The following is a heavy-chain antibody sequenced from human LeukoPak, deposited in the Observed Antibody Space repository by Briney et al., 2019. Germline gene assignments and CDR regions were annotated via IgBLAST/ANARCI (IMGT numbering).Heavy chain of an antibody. CDR2: INPNSGGT. Sequence: ASVKVSCKASGYTFTGYYMHWVRQAPGQGLEWMGWINPNSGGTNYAQKFQGRVTMTRDTSISTAYMELSRLRSDDTAVYYCARGDIVVVPAATFDYWGQGTLVTVS. CDR3: ARGDIVVVPAATFDY. D-gene: IGHD2-2*01. CDR1: GYTFTGYY. J-gene: IGHJ4*02. V-gene: IGHV1-2*02.